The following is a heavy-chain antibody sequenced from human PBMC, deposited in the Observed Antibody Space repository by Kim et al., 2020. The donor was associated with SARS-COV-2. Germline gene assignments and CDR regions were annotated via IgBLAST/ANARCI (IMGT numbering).Heavy chain of an antibody. V-gene: IGHV1-18*04. CDR2: ISAYNGNT. Sequence: ASVKVSCKASGYTFTSYGISWVRQAPGQGLEWMGWISAYNGNTNYAQKLQGRVTMTTDTSTSTAYMELRSLRSDDTAVYYCARDSQHDLLTMVRGVPRFDPWGQGTLVTVSS. CDR1: GYTFTSYG. CDR3: ARDSQHDLLTMVRGVPRFDP. D-gene: IGHD3-10*01. J-gene: IGHJ5*02.